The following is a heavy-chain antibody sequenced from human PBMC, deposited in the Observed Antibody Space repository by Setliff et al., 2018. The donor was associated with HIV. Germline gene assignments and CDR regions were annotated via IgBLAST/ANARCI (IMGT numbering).Heavy chain of an antibody. J-gene: IGHJ5*01. Sequence: ASVKVSCKASGFTFSKSAIHWVRQAPGLRLELMAWINAANGHAKYSQKFQGRVTITRDTSATIAYMELSSLTSEDTALYFCARTDYDSGKSALDSWGQGTLVTVSS. CDR1: GFTFSKSA. CDR2: INAANGHA. V-gene: IGHV1-3*01. CDR3: ARTDYDSGKSALDS. D-gene: IGHD3-10*01.